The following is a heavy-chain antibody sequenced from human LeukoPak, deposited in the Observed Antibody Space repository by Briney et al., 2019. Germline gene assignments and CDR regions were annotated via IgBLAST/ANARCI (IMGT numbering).Heavy chain of an antibody. CDR3: GSHRGSGWYFDY. V-gene: IGHV3-23*01. Sequence: GGSLRLSCAASGFTFSSYGMSWVRQAPGKGLEWVSAISGSGGSTYYADSVKGRFTISRDNSKNTLYLQMNSLRTEDTAVYYCGSHRGSGWYFDYWGQGTLVTVSS. CDR1: GFTFSSYG. J-gene: IGHJ4*02. CDR2: ISGSGGST. D-gene: IGHD6-19*01.